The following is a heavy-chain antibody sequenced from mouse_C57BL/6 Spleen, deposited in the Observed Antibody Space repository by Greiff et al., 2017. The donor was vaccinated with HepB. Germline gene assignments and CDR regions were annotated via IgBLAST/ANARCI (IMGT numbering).Heavy chain of an antibody. CDR1: GYTFTDYY. CDR3: ARLNSNFGDYYAMDY. CDR2: INPNNGGT. D-gene: IGHD2-5*01. J-gene: IGHJ4*01. V-gene: IGHV1-26*01. Sequence: VQLQQSGPELVKPGASVKISCKASGYTFTDYYMNWVKQSHGKSLEWIGDINPNNGGTSYNQKFKGKATLTVDKSSSTAYMELRSLTSEDSAVYYCARLNSNFGDYYAMDYWGQGTSVTVSS.